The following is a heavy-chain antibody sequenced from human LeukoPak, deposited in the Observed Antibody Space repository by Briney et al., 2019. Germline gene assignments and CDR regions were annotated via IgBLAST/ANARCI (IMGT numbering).Heavy chain of an antibody. D-gene: IGHD4-17*01. J-gene: IGHJ4*02. CDR2: INPNSGGT. Sequence: ASVKVSCKASGYTFTGYYMHWVRQAPGQGLEWMGRINPNSGGTNYAQKFQGRVTMTRDTSISTAYMELSRLRSDDTAVYYCARRYDYADFLLGNWGQGTLVTVSS. CDR3: ARRYDYADFLLGN. V-gene: IGHV1-2*06. CDR1: GYTFTGYY.